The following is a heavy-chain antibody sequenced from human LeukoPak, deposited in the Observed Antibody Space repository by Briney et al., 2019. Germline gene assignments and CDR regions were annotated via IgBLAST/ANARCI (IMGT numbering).Heavy chain of an antibody. V-gene: IGHV1-2*02. Sequence: ASSVKVSCKASGYSFTHYYIHWVRQAPAPGLEWIGWINPNSRGTNYAQKFQGRVTMTRDTSISTAYMERSRLKSDDTAVYYCARDYSSGWYVYWGQGTLVSVSS. D-gene: IGHD6-19*01. CDR1: GYSFTHYY. CDR3: ARDYSSGWYVY. J-gene: IGHJ4*02. CDR2: INPNSRGT.